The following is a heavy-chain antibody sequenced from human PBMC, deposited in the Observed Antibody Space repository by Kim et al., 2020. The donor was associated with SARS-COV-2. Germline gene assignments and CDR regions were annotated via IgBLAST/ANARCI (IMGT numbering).Heavy chain of an antibody. Sequence: GGSLRLSCETSGFLFENNAMHWVRQAPGKGLEWVAINWYDGTKTFYGDSVKGRFTISRDNSRNTLYLQMKSLRAEDTAVYFCARNINDNAGYHYQFDFWG. V-gene: IGHV3-30*02. CDR2: NWYDGTKT. CDR1: GFLFENNA. CDR3: ARNINDNAGYHYQFDF. J-gene: IGHJ4*01. D-gene: IGHD3-22*01.